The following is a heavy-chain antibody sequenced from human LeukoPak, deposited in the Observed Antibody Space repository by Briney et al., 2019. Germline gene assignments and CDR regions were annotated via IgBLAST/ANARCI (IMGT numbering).Heavy chain of an antibody. Sequence: PGGSLRLSCAASGFTFSSYSMNWVRQAPGKGLEWVSSISSSSSYIYYADSVKGRFTISRDNAKNSLYLQMNSLRAEDTAVYYCARTIVVVPAAPVDYGMDVWGQGTTVTVSS. D-gene: IGHD2-2*01. CDR2: ISSSSSYI. V-gene: IGHV3-21*01. J-gene: IGHJ6*02. CDR1: GFTFSSYS. CDR3: ARTIVVVPAAPVDYGMDV.